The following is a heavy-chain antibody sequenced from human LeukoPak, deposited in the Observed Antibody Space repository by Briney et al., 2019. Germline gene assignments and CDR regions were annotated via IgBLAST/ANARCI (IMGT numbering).Heavy chain of an antibody. V-gene: IGHV1-69*15. CDR1: GGTFSSYA. CDR3: AQTGNVWGSYRPPVY. Sequence: ASVKVSCKASGGTFSSYAISWVRQAPGQGLEWMGRIIPIFGTANYAQKFQGRVTITADESTSTAYMELSSLRSEDTAVYYCAQTGNVWGSYRPPVYWGQGALVTVSS. D-gene: IGHD3-16*02. J-gene: IGHJ4*02. CDR2: IIPIFGTA.